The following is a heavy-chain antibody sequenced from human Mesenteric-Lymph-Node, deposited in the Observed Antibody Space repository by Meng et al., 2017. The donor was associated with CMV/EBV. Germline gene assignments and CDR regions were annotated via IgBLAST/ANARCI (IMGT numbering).Heavy chain of an antibody. CDR1: GFTFSSYA. CDR2: ISYDGSNK. CDR3: AKAYHDFWSSHYLFDF. D-gene: IGHD3-3*01. Sequence: GGSLRLSCAASGFTFSSYAMHWVRQAPGKGLEWVAVISYDGSNKYYADSVKGRFTISRDNSKNMVYLEVNSLRAEDTAVYYCAKAYHDFWSSHYLFDFWGQGTLVTVSS. V-gene: IGHV3-30-3*01. J-gene: IGHJ5*01.